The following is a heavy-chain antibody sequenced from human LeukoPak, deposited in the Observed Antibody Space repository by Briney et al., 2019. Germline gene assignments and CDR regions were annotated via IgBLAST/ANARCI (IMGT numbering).Heavy chain of an antibody. CDR1: GGSFSGYY. V-gene: IGHV4-34*01. CDR3: ARERVGSSSWYRLRWFDP. CDR2: INHSGST. D-gene: IGHD6-13*01. Sequence: SETLSLTCAVYGGSFSGYYWSWIRQPPGKGLEWIGEINHSGSTSYNPSLKSRVTISVDTSKNQFSLKLSSVTAADTAVYYCARERVGSSSWYRLRWFDPWGQGTLVTVSS. J-gene: IGHJ5*02.